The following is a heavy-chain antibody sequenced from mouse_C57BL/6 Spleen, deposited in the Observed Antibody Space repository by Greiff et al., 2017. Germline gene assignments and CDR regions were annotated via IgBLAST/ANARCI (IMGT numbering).Heavy chain of an antibody. CDR2: IYPGDGDT. V-gene: IGHV1-80*01. Sequence: VMLVESGAELVKPGASVKISCKASGYAFSSYWMNWVKQRPGKGLEWIGQIYPGDGDTNYNGKFKGKATLTADKSSSTAYMQLSSLTSEDSAVYFCARHYYGSSPFDYWGQGTTLTVSS. CDR1: GYAFSSYW. CDR3: ARHYYGSSPFDY. J-gene: IGHJ2*01. D-gene: IGHD1-1*01.